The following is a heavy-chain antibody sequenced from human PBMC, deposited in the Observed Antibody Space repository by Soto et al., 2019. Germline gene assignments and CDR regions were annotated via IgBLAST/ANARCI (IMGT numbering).Heavy chain of an antibody. V-gene: IGHV3-30*18. CDR1: GFTFSSYW. CDR2: ISYDGSNK. J-gene: IGHJ4*02. CDR3: AKPLYYYDSSGYQ. D-gene: IGHD3-22*01. Sequence: GGSLRLSCAASGFTFSSYWMHWVRQAPGKGLEWVAVISYDGSNKFYADSVKGRFTISRDNSKNTLYLQMNSLRAEDTAVYYCAKPLYYYDSSGYQWGQGTLFTVSS.